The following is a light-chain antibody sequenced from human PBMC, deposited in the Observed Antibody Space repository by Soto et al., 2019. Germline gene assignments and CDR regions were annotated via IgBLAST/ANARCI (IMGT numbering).Light chain of an antibody. J-gene: IGKJ1*01. V-gene: IGKV1-39*01. CDR3: QQSYTIPWT. Sequence: DIQMTQSPSSLSASVGDRVTITCRASQSISTFLSWYQHMPGKAPKLLIYAASSLRSGVPSRFSGSVSGTDFTLTISSLQPEDFANYYCQQSYTIPWTFGQGTKVEIK. CDR1: QSISTF. CDR2: AAS.